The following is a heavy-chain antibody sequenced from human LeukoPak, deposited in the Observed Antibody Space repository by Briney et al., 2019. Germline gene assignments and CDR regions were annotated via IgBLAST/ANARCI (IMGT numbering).Heavy chain of an antibody. D-gene: IGHD1-1*01. CDR3: ARDGNDGFDY. J-gene: IGHJ4*02. CDR1: GYTFASYY. Sequence: ASVKVSCKASGYTFASYYMHWVRQAPGQGLEWMGVINPSGGSTSYAQKFQGRVTMTRDTSTSTVYMELSSLRSEDTAVYYCARDGNDGFDYWGQGTLVTVSS. V-gene: IGHV1-46*01. CDR2: INPSGGST.